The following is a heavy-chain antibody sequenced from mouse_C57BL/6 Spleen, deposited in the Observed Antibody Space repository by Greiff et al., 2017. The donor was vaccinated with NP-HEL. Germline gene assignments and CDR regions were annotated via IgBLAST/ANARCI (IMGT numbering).Heavy chain of an antibody. V-gene: IGHV5-4*01. CDR1: GFTFSSYA. CDR3: ARGTGTWGYFDV. CDR2: ISDGGSYT. Sequence: EVQGVESGGGLVKPGGSLKLSCAASGFTFSSYAMSWVRQTPEKRLEWVATISDGGSYTYYPDNVKGRFTISRDNAKNNLYLQMSHLKSEDTAMYYCARGTGTWGYFDVWGTGTTVTVSS. J-gene: IGHJ1*03. D-gene: IGHD4-1*01.